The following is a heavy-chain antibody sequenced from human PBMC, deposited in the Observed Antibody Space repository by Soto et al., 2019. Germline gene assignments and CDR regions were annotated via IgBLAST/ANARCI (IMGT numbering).Heavy chain of an antibody. D-gene: IGHD1-26*01. CDR3: ARGGAMGVDY. CDR2: IYFDGITT. V-gene: IGHV3-74*01. J-gene: IGHJ4*02. Sequence: LRLSCTASGFTFHTHWMHWVRQAPGKGLVWVSRIYFDGITTNYADSVKGRLTVSRDNAKSTVYLHVNTLRDEDTAVYYCARGGAMGVDYWGQGTLVTVSS. CDR1: GFTFHTHW.